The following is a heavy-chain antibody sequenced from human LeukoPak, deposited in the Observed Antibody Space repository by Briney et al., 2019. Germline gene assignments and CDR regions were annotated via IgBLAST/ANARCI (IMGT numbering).Heavy chain of an antibody. CDR1: GGSINNYY. Sequence: SETLSLTCTVSGGSINNYYWSWIRQPPGKGLEWIGYIYYSGSTNYNPSLKSRVTISVDTSKNQFSLKLSSVTAADTAVYYCARYLAAGYFDLWGRGTLVTVSS. J-gene: IGHJ2*01. CDR3: ARYLAAGYFDL. CDR2: IYYSGST. D-gene: IGHD6-25*01. V-gene: IGHV4-59*08.